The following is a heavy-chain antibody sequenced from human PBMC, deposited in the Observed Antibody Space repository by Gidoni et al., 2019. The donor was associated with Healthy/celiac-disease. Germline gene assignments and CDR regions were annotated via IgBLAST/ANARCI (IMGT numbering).Heavy chain of an antibody. J-gene: IGHJ5*02. CDR1: GGTFSSYA. V-gene: IGHV1-69*01. D-gene: IGHD2-2*01. CDR2: IIPIFGTA. Sequence: QVQLVQSGAEVKKPGSSVKVSCKASGGTFSSYAISWVRQAPGQGLEWMGGIIPIFGTANSAQKFQGRVTITADESTSTAYMELSSLRSEDTAVYYCARDGTGCSSTSCYWGKNWFDPWGQGTLVTVSS. CDR3: ARDGTGCSSTSCYWGKNWFDP.